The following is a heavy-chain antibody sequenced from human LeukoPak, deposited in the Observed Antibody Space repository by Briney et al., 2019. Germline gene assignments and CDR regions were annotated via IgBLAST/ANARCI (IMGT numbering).Heavy chain of an antibody. CDR3: ARGSRYSSGWYEDY. D-gene: IGHD6-19*01. Sequence: SETLSLTCTVSGGPVSSGSYYWSWIRQPPGKGLEWIGYIYYSGSTNYNPSLKSRVTISVDTSKNQFSLKLSSVTAADTAVYYCARGSRYSSGWYEDYWGQGTLVTVSS. CDR1: GGPVSSGSYY. CDR2: IYYSGST. J-gene: IGHJ4*02. V-gene: IGHV4-61*01.